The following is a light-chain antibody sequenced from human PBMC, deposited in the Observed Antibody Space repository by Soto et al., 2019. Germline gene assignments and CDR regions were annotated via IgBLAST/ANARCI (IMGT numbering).Light chain of an antibody. CDR2: GAS. V-gene: IGKV3-20*01. CDR1: QSLTSSD. Sequence: EIVLTQSPGTLSLSPGERATLSCRASQSLTSSDLAWYQQSPGQAPRLLSYGASSRATGIPDRFSGSWSGTDFTLNISRMEPEDFAVYYCQQYESSPPSYTFGQGTKLEIK. CDR3: QQYESSPPSYT. J-gene: IGKJ2*01.